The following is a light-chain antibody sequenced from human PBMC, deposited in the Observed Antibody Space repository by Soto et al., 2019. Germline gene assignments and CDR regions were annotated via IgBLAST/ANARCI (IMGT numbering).Light chain of an antibody. CDR1: QSIINY. V-gene: IGKV1-39*01. CDR2: AAS. Sequence: DIQMTQSPSALSASVVYRFTITCLSSQSIINYLNWYQQKPGKAPKLLIYAASSLESAVPSRFSGSESGTEFTLTIDSLQPEDFATYYCHQSYSAPYTFGQGTKVDIK. J-gene: IGKJ2*01. CDR3: HQSYSAPYT.